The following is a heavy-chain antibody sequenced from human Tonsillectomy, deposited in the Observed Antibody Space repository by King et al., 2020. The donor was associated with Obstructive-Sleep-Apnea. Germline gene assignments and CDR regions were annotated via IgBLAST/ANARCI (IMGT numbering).Heavy chain of an antibody. CDR3: ANNMQYYGSGYYSTFDY. D-gene: IGHD3-10*01. Sequence: VQLVQSGGGLVQPGRSLRLSCAASGFTFHDYAMHWVRQAPGKGLEWVSGISWNSGTIGYADSVKGRFTISRDNAKNSLYLKMNSLRAEDTALYYCANNMQYYGSGYYSTFDYWGQGILVTVSS. CDR1: GFTFHDYA. V-gene: IGHV3-9*01. CDR2: ISWNSGTI. J-gene: IGHJ4*02.